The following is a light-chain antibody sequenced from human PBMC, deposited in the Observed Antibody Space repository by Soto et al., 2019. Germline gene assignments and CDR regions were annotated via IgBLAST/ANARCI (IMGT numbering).Light chain of an antibody. CDR1: QGIGVR. V-gene: IGKV1-12*01. CDR3: QQRSTGPPLS. J-gene: IGKJ4*01. CDR2: AAS. Sequence: DIQMTQSPSSLSASIGDRVTITCRASQGIGVRLAWFQQKPGKAPQYLIQAASSLQSGVPSRFSGSGSGTEFILTINSLQPEDVAVYYCQQRSTGPPLSFGVGTKVDIK.